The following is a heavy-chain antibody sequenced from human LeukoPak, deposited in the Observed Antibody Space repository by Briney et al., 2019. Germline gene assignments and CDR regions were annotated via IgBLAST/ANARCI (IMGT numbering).Heavy chain of an antibody. CDR2: VYHSGST. J-gene: IGHJ4*02. V-gene: IGHV4-39*01. Sequence: SETLCLTCSVSGDSISSSRYCWGWIRQPPGKGLEWIGSVYHSGSTHYNPSLNSRITISVDTSKNQFSLRLRSVTAADTALYFCLAYYSLSGNYYNGIDYWGQGTLVTVSS. CDR3: LAYYSLSGNYYNGIDY. D-gene: IGHD3-10*01. CDR1: GDSISSSRYC.